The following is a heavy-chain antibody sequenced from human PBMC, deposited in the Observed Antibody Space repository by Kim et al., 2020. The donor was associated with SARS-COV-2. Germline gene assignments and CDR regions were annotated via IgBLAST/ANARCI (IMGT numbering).Heavy chain of an antibody. V-gene: IGHV5-51*01. D-gene: IGHD6-13*01. Sequence: GESLKISCKGSGYSFTSYWIGWVRQMPGKGLEWMGIIYPGDSDTRYSPSFQGQVTISADKSISTAYLQWSSLKASDTAMYYCARQGAGGSSWYYFDYWGQGTLVTVSS. CDR2: IYPGDSDT. J-gene: IGHJ4*02. CDR1: GYSFTSYW. CDR3: ARQGAGGSSWYYFDY.